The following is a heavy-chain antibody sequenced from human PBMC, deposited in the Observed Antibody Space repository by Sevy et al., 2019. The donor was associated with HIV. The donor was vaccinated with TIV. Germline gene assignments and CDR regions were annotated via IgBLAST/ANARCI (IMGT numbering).Heavy chain of an antibody. D-gene: IGHD2-2*01. CDR2: ISYDGSNK. CDR3: ARDGPEFDY. J-gene: IGHJ4*02. Sequence: GGSLRLSCAASGFTFSSYAMHWVRQAPGKGLEWVAVISYDGSNKYYADSVKGRFTISRDNSKNTLYLQMNSLRAEDTAVYYCARDGPEFDYWGQGTLVTVSS. CDR1: GFTFSSYA. V-gene: IGHV3-30-3*01.